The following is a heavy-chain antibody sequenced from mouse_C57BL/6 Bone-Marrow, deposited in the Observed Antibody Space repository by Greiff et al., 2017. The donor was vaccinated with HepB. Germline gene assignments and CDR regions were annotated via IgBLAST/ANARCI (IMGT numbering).Heavy chain of an antibody. CDR1: GFNIKNTY. Sequence: EVQGVESVAELVRPGASVKLSCTASGFNIKNTYMHWVKQRPEQGLEWIGRIDPANGNTKYAPKFQGKATITADTSSNPDYLQRSSLTSEDTAIYCCAHGSSAYYAMDDWGKGTTVTVSS. J-gene: IGHJ4*01. CDR2: IDPANGNT. CDR3: AHGSSAYYAMDD. D-gene: IGHD1-1*01. V-gene: IGHV14-3*01.